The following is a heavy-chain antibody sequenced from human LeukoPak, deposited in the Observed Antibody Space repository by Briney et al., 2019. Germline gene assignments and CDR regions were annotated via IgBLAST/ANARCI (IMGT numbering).Heavy chain of an antibody. CDR3: ARDDYGDYYFDY. Sequence: PGGSLRLSCAASGFTFSSYWMHWVRQALGKGLVWVSRIDSDGSNTNYADSVKGRFTVSRDNAKNTLYLQMNSLRAEDTAVYYCARDDYGDYYFDYWGQGTLVTVSS. V-gene: IGHV3-74*01. CDR1: GFTFSSYW. CDR2: IDSDGSNT. D-gene: IGHD4-17*01. J-gene: IGHJ4*02.